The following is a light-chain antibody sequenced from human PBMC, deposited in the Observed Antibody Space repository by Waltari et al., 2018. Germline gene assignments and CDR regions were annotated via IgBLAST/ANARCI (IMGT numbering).Light chain of an antibody. V-gene: IGLV7-46*01. J-gene: IGLJ3*02. CDR1: TGAVTSGHY. CDR2: DTS. Sequence: QAVVTQEPSLTVSPGGTVTLTCGSSTGAVTSGHYPNWFQQKPGQAPRTLIYDTSNKHSWPPARFSGSLLGGKAALALSGAQPEDEAEYYCLLSYSGARVWVFGGGTKLTVL. CDR3: LLSYSGARVWV.